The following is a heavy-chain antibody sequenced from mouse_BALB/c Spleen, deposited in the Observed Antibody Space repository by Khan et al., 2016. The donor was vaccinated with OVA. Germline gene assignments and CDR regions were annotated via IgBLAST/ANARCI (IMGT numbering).Heavy chain of an antibody. V-gene: IGHV5-9*02. D-gene: IGHD2-10*01. J-gene: IGHJ3*01. CDR3: ARPSYYGNPWFTY. CDR1: GFAFSSYD. CDR2: ISGTGIYT. Sequence: EVKLVESGGGLVKPGGSLKLSCAPSGFAFSSYDMSWVRQTPEKRLAWVATISGTGIYTYYPDSVKGRFTISRDNARNTLYLQMSSLRSEDTALYYCARPSYYGNPWFTYWGQGTLVTVSA.